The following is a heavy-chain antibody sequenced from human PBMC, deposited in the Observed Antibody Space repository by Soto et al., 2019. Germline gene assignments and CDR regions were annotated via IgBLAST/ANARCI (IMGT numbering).Heavy chain of an antibody. CDR1: GGSISSGGYS. Sequence: SETLSLTCAVSGGSISSGGYSWSWIRQPPGKGLEWIGYIYYSGSTNYNPSLKSRVTISVDTSKNQFSLKLSSVTAADTAVYYCAREDSIAKVGAFDIWGQGTMVTVSS. V-gene: IGHV4-61*08. D-gene: IGHD6-6*01. CDR2: IYYSGST. CDR3: AREDSIAKVGAFDI. J-gene: IGHJ3*02.